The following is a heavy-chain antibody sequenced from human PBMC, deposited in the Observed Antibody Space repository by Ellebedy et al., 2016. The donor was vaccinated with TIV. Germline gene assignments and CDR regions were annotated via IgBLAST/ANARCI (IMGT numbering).Heavy chain of an antibody. V-gene: IGHV5-51*01. CDR1: GDKFQTHY. CDR3: ASPGTIGPQDTFDS. Sequence: GESLKISXRDSGDKFQTHYIGWVRQVPGKGLESMGIIYLHDSHATYSPSFEGQVTISADKSTKAAFLQWSSLQASDTAMYFCASPGTIGPQDTFDSWGQGTMVTVSS. D-gene: IGHD3-9*01. CDR2: IYLHDSHA. J-gene: IGHJ3*02.